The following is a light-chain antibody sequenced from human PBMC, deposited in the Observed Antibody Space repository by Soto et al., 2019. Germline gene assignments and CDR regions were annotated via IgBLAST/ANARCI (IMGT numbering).Light chain of an antibody. CDR3: QQYNNWPPWT. J-gene: IGKJ1*01. CDR1: QSVSSN. CDR2: GAS. V-gene: IGKV3-15*01. Sequence: EIVMTQSPATLSVSPGERATLSCRASQSVSSNLAWYQQKPGQAPRLLIYGASTRATGIPARFSGSGSGTEFTLTIRSLQSEDFAVYYCQQYNNWPPWTFGQGTKVDXK.